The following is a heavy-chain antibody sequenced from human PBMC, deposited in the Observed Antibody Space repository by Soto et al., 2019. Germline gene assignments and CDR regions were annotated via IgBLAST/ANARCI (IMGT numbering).Heavy chain of an antibody. V-gene: IGHV4-59*08. Sequence: SETLSLTCTVSGGSISSYYWSWIRQPPGKGLEWIGYIYYSGSTNYNPSLKSRVTISVDTSKNQFSLKLSSVTAADTAVYYCARHCSSTSCYVDYWGQGTLVTVSS. D-gene: IGHD2-2*01. CDR2: IYYSGST. CDR3: ARHCSSTSCYVDY. CDR1: GGSISSYY. J-gene: IGHJ4*02.